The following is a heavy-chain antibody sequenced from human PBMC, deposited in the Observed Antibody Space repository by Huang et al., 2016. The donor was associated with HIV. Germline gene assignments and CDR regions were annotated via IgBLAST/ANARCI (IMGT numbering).Heavy chain of an antibody. V-gene: IGHV3-73*01. D-gene: IGHD3-3*02. J-gene: IGHJ4*02. CDR3: IILDGDY. Sequence: EVQLVESGGGSVQPGGSLILSCAASGSNFNTMQWVRQASGKGLEGVGRIRNKANNYATAYAASVRGRFTISRDDSMSTAYLQMTSLRIEDTALYYCIILDGDYWGLGILVTVSS. CDR1: GSNFNT. CDR2: IRNKANNYAT.